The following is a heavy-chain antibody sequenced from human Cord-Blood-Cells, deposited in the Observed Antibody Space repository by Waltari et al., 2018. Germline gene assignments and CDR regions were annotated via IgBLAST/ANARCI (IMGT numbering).Heavy chain of an antibody. D-gene: IGHD3-3*01. Sequence: GYTFTSYDINWVRQATGQGLEWMGWMNPNSGNTGYAQKFQGRVTMTRNTSISTAYMELSSLRSEDTAVYYCAGINYDFWSGYYDYYGMVVWGQGTTVTVSS. CDR2: MNPNSGNT. CDR3: AGINYDFWSGYYDYYGMVV. V-gene: IGHV1-8*01. J-gene: IGHJ6*02. CDR1: GYTFTSYD.